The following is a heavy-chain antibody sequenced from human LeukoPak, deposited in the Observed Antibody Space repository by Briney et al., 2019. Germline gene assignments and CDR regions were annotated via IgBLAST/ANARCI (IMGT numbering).Heavy chain of an antibody. CDR3: SRDQQAAVGIVDP. CDR1: GCTFSSYS. V-gene: IGHV3-21*01. Sequence: GGSLRLSCAASGCTFSSYSMNWVRQAPGKGLEWVSSISRRSRYMDYADSVQDRPTISRDNAKNSQYLQMNSLRAEDTAVYYCSRDQQAAVGIVDPWGQGTLVTVSS. J-gene: IGHJ5*02. CDR2: ISRRSRYM. D-gene: IGHD6-13*01.